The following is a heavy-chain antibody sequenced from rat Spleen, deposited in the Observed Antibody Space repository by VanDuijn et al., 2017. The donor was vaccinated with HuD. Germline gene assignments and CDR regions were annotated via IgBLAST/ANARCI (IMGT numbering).Heavy chain of an antibody. Sequence: EVQLVESGGGLVQPGRSLKLSCAASGFTFSDYIMAWVRQAPKKGLEWVASISPSGGSTYYRDSVKGRFTISRDNAKSTLYLQMDSLRSEDTATYYCAREAGIPFHYFDYWGQGVMVTVSS. CDR2: ISPSGGST. D-gene: IGHD1-4*01. CDR1: GFTFSDYI. CDR3: AREAGIPFHYFDY. J-gene: IGHJ2*01. V-gene: IGHV5-19*01.